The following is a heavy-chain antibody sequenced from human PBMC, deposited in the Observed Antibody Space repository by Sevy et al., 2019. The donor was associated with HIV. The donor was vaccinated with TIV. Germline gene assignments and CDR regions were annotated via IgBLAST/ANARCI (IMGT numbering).Heavy chain of an antibody. CDR2: IYYSGST. V-gene: IGHV4-39*02. Sequence: SETLSLTCTVSGGSVSSSSYYWGWIRQPPGKGLDWIGSIYYSGSTYYNPSLKSRVTISVDTSKNQFSLKVRSVTAADTALYYCAREGPRISQFDYWGQGALVTVSS. J-gene: IGHJ4*02. CDR3: AREGPRISQFDY. CDR1: GGSVSSSSYY.